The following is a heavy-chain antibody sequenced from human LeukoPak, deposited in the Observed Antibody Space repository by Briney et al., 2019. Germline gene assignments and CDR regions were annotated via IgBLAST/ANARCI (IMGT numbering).Heavy chain of an antibody. D-gene: IGHD2-15*01. J-gene: IGHJ4*02. CDR1: GFAFSSYA. CDR2: IGGSGSNT. Sequence: GGSLRLSCAASGFAFSSYAMSWVRLAPGKGLEWVSAIGGSGSNTYYIDSVKGRFTISRDNSRNTLYLQMSSLRAEDAAAYYCAKGGNFDYWGQGTLVTVSS. CDR3: AKGGNFDY. V-gene: IGHV3-23*01.